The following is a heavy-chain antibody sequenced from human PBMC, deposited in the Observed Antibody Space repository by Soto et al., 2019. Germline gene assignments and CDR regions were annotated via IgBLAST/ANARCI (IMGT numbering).Heavy chain of an antibody. CDR1: GGSISNNTW. V-gene: IGHV4-4*02. J-gene: IGHJ4*02. Sequence: SETLSLTCAVSGGSISNNTWWSWVRQPPGKGLEWIGEIYHSGSTNYNPSLKSRVSISVDKSKNQFSLRLSSVTAADTGVYYCARDLDYWGQGTLVTVSS. CDR3: ARDLDY. CDR2: IYHSGST.